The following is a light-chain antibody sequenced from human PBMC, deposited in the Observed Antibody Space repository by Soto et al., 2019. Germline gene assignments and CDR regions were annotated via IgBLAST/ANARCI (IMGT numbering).Light chain of an antibody. CDR1: SSNIGSNS. J-gene: IGLJ7*01. V-gene: IGLV1-44*01. Sequence: QAVVTQPPSASGTPGQRVTISCSGSSSNIGSNSVNWYQQLPGTAPKLLIYSNNQRPSGVPDRFSGSKSGTSASLANSGLQSEDEADYFCAVWDDSLNGVVFGGGTQLTVL. CDR2: SNN. CDR3: AVWDDSLNGVV.